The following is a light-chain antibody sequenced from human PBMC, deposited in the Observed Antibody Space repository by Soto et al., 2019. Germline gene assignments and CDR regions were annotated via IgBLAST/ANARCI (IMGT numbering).Light chain of an antibody. Sequence: EIVMTQSPATLSVSPGERATLSCRASQSVSGNLAWYQQKPGQAPRLLIYGASTRATGIPARFSGTGSGTEFTLTISSLQSEDFAVYYCQQYDNWPQTFGQGTKVDIK. V-gene: IGKV3-15*01. CDR2: GAS. J-gene: IGKJ1*01. CDR3: QQYDNWPQT. CDR1: QSVSGN.